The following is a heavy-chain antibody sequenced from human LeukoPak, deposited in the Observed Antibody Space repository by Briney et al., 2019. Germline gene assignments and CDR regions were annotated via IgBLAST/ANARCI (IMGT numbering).Heavy chain of an antibody. Sequence: ASVKVSCKASGYTFTSYGISWVRQAPGQGLEWMGIINPSGGSTSYAQKFQGRVTMTRDTSTSTVYMELGSLRSEDTAVYYCARESGAGVYSSSPRFDYWGQGTLVTVSS. J-gene: IGHJ4*02. CDR2: INPSGGST. V-gene: IGHV1-46*01. D-gene: IGHD6-6*01. CDR3: ARESGAGVYSSSPRFDY. CDR1: GYTFTSYG.